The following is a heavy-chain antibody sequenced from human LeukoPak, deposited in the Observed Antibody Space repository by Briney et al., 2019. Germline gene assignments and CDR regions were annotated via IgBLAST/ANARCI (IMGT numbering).Heavy chain of an antibody. CDR2: ISGSGGST. J-gene: IGHJ6*02. V-gene: IGHV3-23*01. D-gene: IGHD2-15*01. CDR3: AKDRCSGGSCYYYYGMDV. Sequence: PGGSLRLSCAASGFTFSSYAMSWVRQAPGKGLEWVSAISGSGGSTYYADSVKGRFTISRGNSKNTLYLQMNSLRAEDTAVYYCAKDRCSGGSCYYYYGMDVWGQGTTVTVSS. CDR1: GFTFSSYA.